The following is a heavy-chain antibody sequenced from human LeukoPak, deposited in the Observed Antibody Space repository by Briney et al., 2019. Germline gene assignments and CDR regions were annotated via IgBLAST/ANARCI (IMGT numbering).Heavy chain of an antibody. J-gene: IGHJ5*02. CDR3: ARDRNRVDDSVGYYPSWFDP. D-gene: IGHD3-22*01. V-gene: IGHV1-18*01. CDR1: GYTFTNYG. Sequence: GASVKVSCKASGYTFTNYGISWVRQAPGQGLEWMGWISGFGGNTKYAQKFQGRDTMTTDTSTSTAYMDLRSLRSDDTAVYFCARDRNRVDDSVGYYPSWFDPWGQGTLVTVSS. CDR2: ISGFGGNT.